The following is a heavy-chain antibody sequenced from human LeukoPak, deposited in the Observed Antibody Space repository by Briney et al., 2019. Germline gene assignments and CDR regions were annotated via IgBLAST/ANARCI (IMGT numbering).Heavy chain of an antibody. CDR3: ARVKPYYYDSSGYYYPLYYFDY. V-gene: IGHV4-61*08. J-gene: IGHJ4*02. CDR1: GGSISSGGSY. CDR2: IYYSGST. D-gene: IGHD3-22*01. Sequence: SETLSLTCAVYGGSISSGGSYWTWIRQHPGKGLEWIGYIYYSGSTNYNPSLKSRVTISVDTSKNQFSLKLSSVTAADTAVYYCARVKPYYYDSSGYYYPLYYFDYWGQGTLVTVSS.